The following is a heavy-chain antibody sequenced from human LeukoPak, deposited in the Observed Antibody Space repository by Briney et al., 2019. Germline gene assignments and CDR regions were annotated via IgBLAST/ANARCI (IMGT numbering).Heavy chain of an antibody. J-gene: IGHJ4*02. D-gene: IGHD3-3*01. V-gene: IGHV1-2*02. CDR3: ARDPDGGITIFGVAEYYFDY. Sequence: GASVKVSCKASGYTFTGYYMHWVRQAPGQGLEWMGWINPNSGGTNYAQKFQGRVTMTRDTSISTAYMELSRLRSDDTAVYYCARDPDGGITIFGVAEYYFDYWGQGTLVTVSS. CDR1: GYTFTGYY. CDR2: INPNSGGT.